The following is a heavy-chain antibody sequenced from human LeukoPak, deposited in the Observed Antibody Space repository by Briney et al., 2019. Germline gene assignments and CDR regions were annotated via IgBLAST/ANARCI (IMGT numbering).Heavy chain of an antibody. CDR1: GGTFSSYA. V-gene: IGHV1-69*06. CDR3: ASRQPVLTVTYAFDI. D-gene: IGHD4-17*01. J-gene: IGHJ3*02. CDR2: IIPIFGTA. Sequence: SVKVSCKASGGTFSSYAISWVRQAPGQGLEWMGRIIPIFGTANYAQKFQGRVTITADKSTSTAYMELSSLRSEDTAVYYCASRQPVLTVTYAFDIWGQGTMVTASS.